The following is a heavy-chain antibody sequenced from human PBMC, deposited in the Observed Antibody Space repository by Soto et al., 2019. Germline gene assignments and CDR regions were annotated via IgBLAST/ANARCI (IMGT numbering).Heavy chain of an antibody. CDR1: GFTFRSYW. CDR2: INRDGSST. V-gene: IGHV3-74*01. J-gene: IGHJ4*02. CDR3: AREIVTTGEYYFDS. D-gene: IGHD1-1*01. Sequence: EVQLVESGGGLVQPGGSLRLSCAASGFTFRSYWMHWVRQAPGKGLVWVSRINRDGSSTSYADSVKGRVTISRDTAKNTLYLQMNSLRVEDTAVYYCAREIVTTGEYYFDSWGQGTLVTVSS.